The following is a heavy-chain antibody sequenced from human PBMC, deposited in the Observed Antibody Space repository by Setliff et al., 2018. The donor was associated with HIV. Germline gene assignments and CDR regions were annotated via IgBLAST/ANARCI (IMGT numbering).Heavy chain of an antibody. J-gene: IGHJ4*02. D-gene: IGHD4-17*01. V-gene: IGHV4-59*01. CDR3: AREIYGGNSRPCDY. CDR2: IYYNGNT. Sequence: SETLSLTCIVSGGSITGYYWNWIRQPPGKGLEWIGHIYYNGNTNYNPSLKSRGTISVDTSKNQFSLKLTSVTAADTAVYYCAREIYGGNSRPCDYWGQGTLVTVSS. CDR1: GGSITGYY.